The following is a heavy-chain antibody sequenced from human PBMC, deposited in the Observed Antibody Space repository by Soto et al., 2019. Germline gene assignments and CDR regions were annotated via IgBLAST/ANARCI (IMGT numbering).Heavy chain of an antibody. CDR2: IKSKTDGGTT. V-gene: IGHV3-15*07. J-gene: IGHJ5*02. CDR1: GFTFSNAW. D-gene: IGHD2-2*01. CDR3: TTDIVVVPAAMPAGDTNWFAP. Sequence: EVQLVESGGGLVKPGGSLRLSCAASGFTFSNAWMNWVRQAPGKGLEWVGRIKSKTDGGTTDYAAPVKGRFTISRDDLKNTLYLQMNSLKTEDTAVYYCTTDIVVVPAAMPAGDTNWFAPWCQGTLVTVSS.